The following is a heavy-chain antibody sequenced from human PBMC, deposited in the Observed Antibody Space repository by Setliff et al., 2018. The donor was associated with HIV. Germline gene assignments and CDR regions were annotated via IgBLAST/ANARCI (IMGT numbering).Heavy chain of an antibody. CDR2: INTNTGNP. Sequence: ASVKVSCKASGYTFTSYAMNWVRQAPGQGLEWMGWINTNTGNPTYAQGFTGRFVFSLDTSVSTAYLQISSLKAEDTAVYYCATSHYDILTYWFDPWGQGQWSPSPQ. V-gene: IGHV7-4-1*02. CDR3: ATSHYDILTYWFDP. J-gene: IGHJ5*02. D-gene: IGHD3-9*01. CDR1: GYTFTSYA.